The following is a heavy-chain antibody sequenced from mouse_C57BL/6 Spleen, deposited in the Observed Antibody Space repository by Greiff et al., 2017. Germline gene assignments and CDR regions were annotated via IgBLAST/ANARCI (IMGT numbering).Heavy chain of an antibody. CDR2: IYPGSGNT. D-gene: IGHD2-5*01. J-gene: IGHJ3*01. CDR1: GYTFTDYY. V-gene: IGHV1-76*01. Sequence: VQLQQSGAELVRPGASVKLSCKASGYTFTDYYINWVKQRPGQGLEWIARIYPGSGNTYYNEKFKGKATLTAEKSSSTAYMQLSSLTSEDSAVYFCARDSNYWFAYWGQGTLVTVSA. CDR3: ARDSNYWFAY.